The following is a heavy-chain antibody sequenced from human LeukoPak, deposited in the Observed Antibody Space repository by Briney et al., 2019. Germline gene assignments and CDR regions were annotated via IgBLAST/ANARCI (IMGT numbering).Heavy chain of an antibody. CDR2: ISGSGGST. CDR1: GFTFSDYL. CDR3: AKDRALMGRDAFDI. V-gene: IGHV3-23*01. J-gene: IGHJ3*02. D-gene: IGHD2-15*01. Sequence: PGGSLRLSCAASGFTFSDYLMHWVRQVPGKGLEWVSAISGSGGSTYYADSVKGRFTISRDNSKNTLYLQMNSLRAEDTAVYYCAKDRALMGRDAFDIWGQGTMVTVSS.